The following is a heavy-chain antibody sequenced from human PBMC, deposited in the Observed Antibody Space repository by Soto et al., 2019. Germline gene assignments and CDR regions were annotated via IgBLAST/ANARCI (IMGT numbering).Heavy chain of an antibody. V-gene: IGHV4-30-4*01. CDR3: ARDRGQEGYYDFWSGYKDWFGP. D-gene: IGHD3-3*01. Sequence: SETLSLTCTVSGGSISSGDYYWSWIRQPPGKGLEWIGYIYYSGSTYYNPSLKSRVTISVDTSKNQFSLKLSSVTAADTAVYYCARDRGQEGYYDFWSGYKDWFGPWGQGTLVTVSS. CDR2: IYYSGST. CDR1: GGSISSGDYY. J-gene: IGHJ5*02.